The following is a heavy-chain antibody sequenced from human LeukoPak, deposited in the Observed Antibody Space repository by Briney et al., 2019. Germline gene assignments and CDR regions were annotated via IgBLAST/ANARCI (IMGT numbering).Heavy chain of an antibody. CDR1: GGSISSGGYY. CDR3: ARKGGSSGYSDY. Sequence: KPSETLSLTCTVSGGSISSGGYYWSWIRQHPGKGLEWIGYIYYSGSTYYNPSLKSRVTISIDTSKNQFSLKLSSVTAADTAVYYCARKGGSSGYSDYWGQGTLVTVSS. V-gene: IGHV4-31*03. D-gene: IGHD3-22*01. J-gene: IGHJ4*02. CDR2: IYYSGST.